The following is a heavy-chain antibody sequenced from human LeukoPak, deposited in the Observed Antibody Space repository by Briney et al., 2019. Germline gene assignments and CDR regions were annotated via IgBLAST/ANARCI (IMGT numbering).Heavy chain of an antibody. CDR1: GFTVSSNY. D-gene: IGHD6-19*01. V-gene: IGHV3-66*01. CDR2: LYSGGNT. Sequence: PGGSLRLSCAASGFTVSSNYMSWVSQAPGKGLEWVSILYSGGNTYYADSVKGRFTISRDKSKNTLYLQMNSLRAEDTAVYYCARDWDSGWYFGYWGQGTLVTVSS. J-gene: IGHJ4*02. CDR3: ARDWDSGWYFGY.